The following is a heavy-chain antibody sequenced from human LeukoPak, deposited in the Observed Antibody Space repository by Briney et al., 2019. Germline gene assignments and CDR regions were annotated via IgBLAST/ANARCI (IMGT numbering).Heavy chain of an antibody. CDR1: GFTFSSYA. D-gene: IGHD3-22*01. V-gene: IGHV3-64D*06. CDR2: ISSNGGST. Sequence: PGGSLRLSCSASGFTFSSYAMHWVRQAPGKGLEYVSAISSNGGSTYYADSVKGRFTISRDNSKNALYLQMSSLRAEDTAVYYCARAQYYDSSGYYYEDYFQHWGQGTLVTVSS. CDR3: ARAQYYDSSGYYYEDYFQH. J-gene: IGHJ1*01.